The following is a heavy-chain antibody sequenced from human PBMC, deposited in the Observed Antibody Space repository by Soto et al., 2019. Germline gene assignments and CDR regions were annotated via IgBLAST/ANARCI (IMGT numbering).Heavy chain of an antibody. CDR1: GFTFSNYG. CDR3: ASDLVGASDSYGLDV. D-gene: IGHD1-26*01. J-gene: IGHJ6*02. V-gene: IGHV3-33*01. Sequence: LRLSCAASGFTFSNYGMHWVRQAPGKGLEWVAIIWHDGNNKYYADSVRGRFIISRDNSKNRLYLQMNSLRAEDTAVYYCASDLVGASDSYGLDVWGQGTPVTSP. CDR2: IWHDGNNK.